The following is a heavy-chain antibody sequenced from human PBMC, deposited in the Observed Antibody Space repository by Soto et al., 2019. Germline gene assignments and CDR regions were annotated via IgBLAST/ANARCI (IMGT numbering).Heavy chain of an antibody. Sequence: QITLKESGPTLVKPTQTLTLTCTFSGFSLSTSGVGGGWIRQPPGKALEWLALIYWDDDKRYSPSLKSRLTITTDTSKNQVVLTMTNMDPVDTATYYCAHRAYYYDSSGYGAFDIWGQGTMVTVSS. J-gene: IGHJ3*02. CDR3: AHRAYYYDSSGYGAFDI. D-gene: IGHD3-22*01. CDR2: IYWDDDK. CDR1: GFSLSTSGVG. V-gene: IGHV2-5*02.